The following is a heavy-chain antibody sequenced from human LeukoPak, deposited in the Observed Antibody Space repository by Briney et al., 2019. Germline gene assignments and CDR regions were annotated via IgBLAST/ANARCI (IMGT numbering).Heavy chain of an antibody. Sequence: PGGSLRLSCAASGFTFSIYTMHWVRQAPGKGLEWVAFISYDGSSEYYADSVRGRFTISRDSSKNTLYLQMRTLRAEDTAVYYCARADAEYGSGTFFPFFDYWGQGTLVTVSS. D-gene: IGHD3-10*01. CDR1: GFTFSIYT. CDR2: ISYDGSSE. V-gene: IGHV3-30*14. J-gene: IGHJ4*02. CDR3: ARADAEYGSGTFFPFFDY.